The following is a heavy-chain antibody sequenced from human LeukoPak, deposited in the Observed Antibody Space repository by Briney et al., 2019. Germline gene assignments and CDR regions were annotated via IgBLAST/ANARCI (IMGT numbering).Heavy chain of an antibody. D-gene: IGHD2-15*01. V-gene: IGHV3-9*01. CDR2: ISWNSGSI. Sequence: GGSLRLSCAASGFTFDDYAMHWVRQAPGKGLEWVSGISWNSGSIGYADSVKGRFTISRDNAKNSLYLQMNSLRAEDTALYYCAKDRRARDIGGFGYWGQGTLVTVSS. CDR1: GFTFDDYA. CDR3: AKDRRARDIGGFGY. J-gene: IGHJ4*02.